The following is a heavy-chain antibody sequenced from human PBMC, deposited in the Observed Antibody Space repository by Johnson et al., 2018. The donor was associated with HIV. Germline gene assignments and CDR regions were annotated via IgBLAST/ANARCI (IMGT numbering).Heavy chain of an antibody. D-gene: IGHD1-26*01. CDR3: AKDAQGPLVRGAFDI. V-gene: IGHV3-11*01. CDR1: GFIFSDYY. J-gene: IGHJ3*02. CDR2: ISSSGATI. Sequence: QVLLVESGGGVVKPGESLRLSCAASGFIFSDYYMTWIRQAPGKGLEWISYISSSGATIYYADSVKGRFTISRDNAKNSLYLQMNSLRAEDTALYYCAKDAQGPLVRGAFDIWGQGTMVTVSS.